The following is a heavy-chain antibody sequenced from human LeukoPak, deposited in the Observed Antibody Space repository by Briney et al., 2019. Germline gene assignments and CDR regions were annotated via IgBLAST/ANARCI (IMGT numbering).Heavy chain of an antibody. CDR1: GFTFSSYW. V-gene: IGHV3-74*01. D-gene: IGHD1-26*01. J-gene: IGHJ6*03. Sequence: GGSLRLSCAASGFTFSSYWMHWVRQAPGKGLVWVSRINSDGSSTSYADSVKGRFTISRDNAKNTLYLQMNSLRAEDTAVYYCAREDGGSHYVAPVYYYYYYMDVWGKGTTVTVSS. CDR3: AREDGGSHYVAPVYYYYYYMDV. CDR2: INSDGSST.